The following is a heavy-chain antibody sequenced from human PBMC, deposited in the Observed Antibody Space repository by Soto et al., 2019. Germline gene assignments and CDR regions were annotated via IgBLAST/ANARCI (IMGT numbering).Heavy chain of an antibody. D-gene: IGHD2-2*01. J-gene: IGHJ6*02. V-gene: IGHV1-18*04. CDR3: AREVGHMDV. Sequence: ASVKVSCKASGYPFTTYGVNWVRQAPGQGLEWMGWVSPYNGDTTYAQNFQGRVTMTTDTSTRTAYMELRSLRSDDTAVYYCAREVGHMDVWGQGTTVTVSS. CDR1: GYPFTTYG. CDR2: VSPYNGDT.